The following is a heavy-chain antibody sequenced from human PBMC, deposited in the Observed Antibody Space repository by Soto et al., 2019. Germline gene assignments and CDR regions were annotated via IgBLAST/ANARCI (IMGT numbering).Heavy chain of an antibody. CDR3: ARVKGELLGRDFYYGMDV. CDR1: GYTFTSYG. Sequence: GASVKVSCKASGYTFTSYGISWVRQAPGQGLEWMGWISAYNGNTNYAQKLQGRVTMTTDTSTSTAYMELRSLRPDDTAVYYCARVKGELLGRDFYYGMDVWGQGTTVTVSS. CDR2: ISAYNGNT. V-gene: IGHV1-18*01. J-gene: IGHJ6*02. D-gene: IGHD1-26*01.